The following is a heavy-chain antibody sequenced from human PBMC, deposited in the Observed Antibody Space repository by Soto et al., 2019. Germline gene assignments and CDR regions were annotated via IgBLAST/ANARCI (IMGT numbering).Heavy chain of an antibody. CDR1: GGSFSGYY. Sequence: PSETLSLTCAVYGGSFSGYYWSWIRQPPGKGLEWIGEINHSGSTNYNPSLKSRVTISVDTSKNQFSLKLSSVTAADTAVYCCARGYYDILTGSYSDAFDIWGQGTMVTVSS. CDR2: INHSGST. CDR3: ARGYYDILTGSYSDAFDI. J-gene: IGHJ3*02. D-gene: IGHD3-9*01. V-gene: IGHV4-34*01.